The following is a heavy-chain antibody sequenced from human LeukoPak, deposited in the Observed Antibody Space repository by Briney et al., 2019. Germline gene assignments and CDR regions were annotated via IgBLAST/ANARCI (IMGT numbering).Heavy chain of an antibody. V-gene: IGHV1-18*01. J-gene: IGHJ4*02. CDR3: ARTSSSWTGTDFDY. CDR1: GYTFTSY. D-gene: IGHD6-13*01. CDR2: ISAYNGNT. Sequence: ASVKVSCKASGYTFTSYVSWARQAPGQGLEWMGWISAYNGNTNYAQKLQGRVTMTTDTSTSTAYMELRSLRSDDTAVYYCARTSSSWTGTDFDYWGQGTLVTVSS.